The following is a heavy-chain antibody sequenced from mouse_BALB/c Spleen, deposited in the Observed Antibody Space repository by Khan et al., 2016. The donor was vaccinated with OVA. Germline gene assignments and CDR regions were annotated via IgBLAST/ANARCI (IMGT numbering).Heavy chain of an antibody. CDR2: MNTYTGEP. CDR3: VRFHGGY. Sequence: QIQLVQSGPELKKPGETVKISCKASGYTFKDYVMNWVKQSPGEGLKWMGWMNTYTGEPTYADDFEGRFAFSLETSANTAYLQISSLKDEDTATYFCVRFHGGYWGRGTALTVSS. CDR1: GYTFKDYV. V-gene: IGHV9-3-1*01. J-gene: IGHJ2*01.